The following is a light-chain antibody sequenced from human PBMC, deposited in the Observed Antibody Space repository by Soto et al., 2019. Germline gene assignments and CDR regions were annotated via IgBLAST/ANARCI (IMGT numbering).Light chain of an antibody. CDR2: EGS. J-gene: IGLJ3*02. CDR1: PSDVGSYNL. CDR3: CSYAGVWV. Sequence: QSALTQPASVSGSPGQSITLSCTGTPSDVGSYNLVSWYQQYPGKAPKLMIYEGSKRPSGLSSRFSGSQSGNTASPTISGLQAEDEADYYCCSYAGVWVFGGGTKLTVL. V-gene: IGLV2-23*01.